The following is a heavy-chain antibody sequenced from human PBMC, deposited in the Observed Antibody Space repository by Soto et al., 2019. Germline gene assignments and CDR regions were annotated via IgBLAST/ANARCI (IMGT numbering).Heavy chain of an antibody. CDR3: ARVTGGQYSGYDLAFLNYYYYYYMDV. Sequence: SETLSLTCTVSGGSISSYYWSWIRQPPGKGLEWIGYIYYSGSTNYNPSLKSRVTISVDTSKNQFSLKLSSVTAADTAVYYCARVTGGQYSGYDLAFLNYYYYYYMDVWGKGTTVTVSS. CDR2: IYYSGST. J-gene: IGHJ6*03. CDR1: GGSISSYY. D-gene: IGHD5-12*01. V-gene: IGHV4-59*01.